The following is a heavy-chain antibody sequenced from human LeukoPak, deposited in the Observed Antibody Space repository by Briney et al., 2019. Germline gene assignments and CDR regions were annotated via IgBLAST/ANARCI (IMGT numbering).Heavy chain of an antibody. D-gene: IGHD4-17*01. V-gene: IGHV3-33*01. Sequence: PGRSLRLSCAASGFTFSSYGMHWVRQAPGKGLEWVAVIWYDGSNKYYADSVKGRFTISRDNSKNTLYLQMNSLRAEDTAVYYCASALYGDYGTAFDIWGQGTMVTVSS. J-gene: IGHJ3*02. CDR2: IWYDGSNK. CDR3: ASALYGDYGTAFDI. CDR1: GFTFSSYG.